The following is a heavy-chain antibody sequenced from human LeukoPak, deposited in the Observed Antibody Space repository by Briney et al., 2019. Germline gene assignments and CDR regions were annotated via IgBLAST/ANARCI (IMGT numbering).Heavy chain of an antibody. Sequence: SETLSLTCTVSSGSISSYYWTWIRQPPGKGLEWIGNIYYSGSTNYNPSLKSRVTISVDTSKNQFSLKLNSVTPADTAVYYCATLTGGDDAFDIWGQGTMVTVSS. CDR1: SGSISSYY. CDR2: IYYSGST. CDR3: ATLTGGDDAFDI. V-gene: IGHV4-59*01. D-gene: IGHD4-23*01. J-gene: IGHJ3*02.